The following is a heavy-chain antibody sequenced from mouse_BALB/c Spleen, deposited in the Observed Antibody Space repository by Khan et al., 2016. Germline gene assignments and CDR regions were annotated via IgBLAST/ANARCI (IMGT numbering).Heavy chain of an antibody. CDR1: GFDFSRYW. CDR3: ACAGYYGYLAY. J-gene: IGHJ3*01. CDR2: INPDSSTI. V-gene: IGHV4-1*02. D-gene: IGHD1-1*01. Sequence: EVQLQESGGGLVQPGGSLKLSCAASGFDFSRYWMSWVRQAPGKGLELIGEINPDSSTINYTPSLKDKFIISRDNAKNTLYLQMSKVSSEDKALYYCACAGYYGYLAYWGQATLVTVSA.